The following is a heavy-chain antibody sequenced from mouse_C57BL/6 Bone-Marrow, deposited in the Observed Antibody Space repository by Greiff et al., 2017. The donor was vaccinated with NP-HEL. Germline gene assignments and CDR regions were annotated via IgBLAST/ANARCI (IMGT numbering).Heavy chain of an antibody. V-gene: IGHV1-61*01. Sequence: VQLQQPGAELVRPGSSVKLSCKASGYTFTSYWMDWVKQRPGQGLEWIGNIYPSDSETHYNQKFKDKATLTVDKSSSTYYMQLSSLTSEDSAVYYCASFITTARRYFDYWGQGTTLTVSS. CDR2: IYPSDSET. J-gene: IGHJ2*01. D-gene: IGHD1-1*01. CDR3: ASFITTARRYFDY. CDR1: GYTFTSYW.